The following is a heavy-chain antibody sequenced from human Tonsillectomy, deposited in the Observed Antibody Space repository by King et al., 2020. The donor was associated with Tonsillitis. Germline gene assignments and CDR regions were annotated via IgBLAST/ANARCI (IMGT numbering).Heavy chain of an antibody. V-gene: IGHV5-51*01. J-gene: IGHJ3*02. CDR2: IYPTDSET. D-gene: IGHD6-6*01. Sequence: QLVQSGAEVKKPGESLKISCKGTGSGITNYWIVWVRQMPGKGLEWMGIIYPTDSETRYSPSFQGQGTISADKSITTAYLQWSSLKASDTAMYYCARPLRAARPFDASDIWGQGTMITVSS. CDR1: GSGITNYW. CDR3: ARPLRAARPFDASDI.